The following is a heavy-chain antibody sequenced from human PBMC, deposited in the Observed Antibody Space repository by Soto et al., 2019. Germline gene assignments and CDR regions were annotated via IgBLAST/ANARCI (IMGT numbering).Heavy chain of an antibody. J-gene: IGHJ4*02. D-gene: IGHD2-21*02. CDR3: AHAGDFDLMRCDG. CDR1: GFSLTTTRMG. Sequence: QITLKESGPPLVRPSQTLTLTCAFSGFSLTTTRMGVAWIRQPPGKALEWLALIYWDDDKRYSPSLKNRLTVSNESSPKHVVLKITNLRHEDTGAYCCAHAGDFDLMRCDGWGMGPLINVSS. CDR2: IYWDDDK. V-gene: IGHV2-5*02.